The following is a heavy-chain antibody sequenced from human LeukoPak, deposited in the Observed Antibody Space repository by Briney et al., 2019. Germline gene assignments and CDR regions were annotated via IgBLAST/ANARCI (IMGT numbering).Heavy chain of an antibody. D-gene: IGHD3-10*01. CDR1: GGTFSSYA. V-gene: IGHV1-8*02. J-gene: IGHJ4*02. Sequence: ASVKVSCKASGGTFSSYAINWVRQATGQGLEWMGWMNPNSGNTGYAQKFQGRVTMTRNTSISTAYMELSSLRSEDTAVYYCARGFGDTAAGDYWGQGTLVTVSS. CDR2: MNPNSGNT. CDR3: ARGFGDTAAGDY.